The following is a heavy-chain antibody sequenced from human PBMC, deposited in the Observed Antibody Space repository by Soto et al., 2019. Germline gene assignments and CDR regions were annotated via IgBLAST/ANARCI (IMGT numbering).Heavy chain of an antibody. J-gene: IGHJ3*02. D-gene: IGHD7-27*01. CDR1: GDSVSRRSSA. Sequence: QVQLQQSGPGLVKPSQTLSLTCAISGDSVSRRSSAWNWFRRSPSRGLEWLGRTYSRSKWLYGYAESMKGRITVNPDTPKNQFSLQLSSVSPDDTAVYYCARDPGWGSAFDIWGQGTMVTVSS. CDR3: ARDPGWGSAFDI. CDR2: TYSRSKWLY. V-gene: IGHV6-1*01.